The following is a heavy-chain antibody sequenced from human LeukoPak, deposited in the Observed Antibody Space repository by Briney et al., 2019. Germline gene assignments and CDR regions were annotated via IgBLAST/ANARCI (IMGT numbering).Heavy chain of an antibody. CDR2: MNPNSGNT. J-gene: IGHJ4*02. Sequence: ASVKVSCKASGYTFTSYDINWVRQATGQGLEWMGWMNPNSGNTGYAQKFQGRVTITRNTSIGTAYMELSSLRSEDTAVYYCARDYSNYAHNFDYWGQGTLVTVSS. V-gene: IGHV1-8*03. CDR1: GYTFTSYD. D-gene: IGHD4-11*01. CDR3: ARDYSNYAHNFDY.